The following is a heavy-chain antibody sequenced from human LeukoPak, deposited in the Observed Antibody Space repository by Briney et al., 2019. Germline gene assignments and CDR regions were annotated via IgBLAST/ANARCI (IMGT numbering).Heavy chain of an antibody. Sequence: GASVKVSCKASGGTFSSYAISWVRQAPGQGLEWMGWISAYNGNTNYAQKLQGRVTMTTDTSTSTAYMELRSLRSDDTAVYYCARDLSRYYDSSGPFDYWGQGTLVTVSS. J-gene: IGHJ4*02. V-gene: IGHV1-18*01. CDR3: ARDLSRYYDSSGPFDY. CDR2: ISAYNGNT. D-gene: IGHD3-22*01. CDR1: GGTFSSYA.